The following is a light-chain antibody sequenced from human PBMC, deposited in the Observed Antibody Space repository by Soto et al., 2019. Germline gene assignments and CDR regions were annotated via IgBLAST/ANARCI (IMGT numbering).Light chain of an antibody. J-gene: IGKJ1*01. CDR3: QRRSNWSWT. CDR2: DAS. Sequence: EIVMTQSPATLSVSPGERATLSCRASQSVTSNFAWYQQKPGQAPRLLIYDASTRATGIPARFSGSGSGTDFTLTISSLEPEDFAVYYCQRRSNWSWTFGQGTKVEIK. CDR1: QSVTSN. V-gene: IGKV3-11*01.